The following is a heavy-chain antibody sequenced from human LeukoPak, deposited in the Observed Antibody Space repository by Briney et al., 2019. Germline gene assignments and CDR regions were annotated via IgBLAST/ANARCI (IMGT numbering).Heavy chain of an antibody. CDR2: ISYSGST. D-gene: IGHD3-22*01. J-gene: IGHJ3*02. Sequence: SETLSLTCSVSGVSITYYYWSWIRQPPGKGLEWIGCISYSGSTNFSPSLKSRLSISVDTSKNQFSLKLSSVTAADTAVYYCARVGAVTMIVVVISDAFDIWGQGTMVTVSS. V-gene: IGHV4-59*12. CDR1: GVSITYYY. CDR3: ARVGAVTMIVVVISDAFDI.